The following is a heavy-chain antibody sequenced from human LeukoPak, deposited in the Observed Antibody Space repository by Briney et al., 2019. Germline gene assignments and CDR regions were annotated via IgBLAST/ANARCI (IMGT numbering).Heavy chain of an antibody. CDR2: MNPNSGNT. D-gene: IGHD4-17*01. CDR3: AGSFYGDYDDAFDI. J-gene: IGHJ3*02. CDR1: GYTFTSYD. Sequence: ASVKVSCKASGYTFTSYDINWVRQATGQGLEWMGWMNPNSGNTGYAQKFQGRVTITRSTSISTAYMELSSLRSEDTAVYYCAGSFYGDYDDAFDIWGQGTMVTVSS. V-gene: IGHV1-8*03.